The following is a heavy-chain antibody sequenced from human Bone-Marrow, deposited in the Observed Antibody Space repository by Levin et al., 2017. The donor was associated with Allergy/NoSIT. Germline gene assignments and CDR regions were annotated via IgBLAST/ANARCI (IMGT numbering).Heavy chain of an antibody. D-gene: IGHD5-12*01. Sequence: GESLKISCAASGFTFSCCGLHWVRQAPGMGLEWVAVLSSNGHSKYYSDSVKGRFTLSSDISKNTLYLQMNSLRTEDTAMYYCARGKGDSSGYDFTFGYWGQGTLVTVSS. V-gene: IGHV3-30*03. CDR2: LSSNGHSK. CDR3: ARGKGDSSGYDFTFGY. J-gene: IGHJ4*02. CDR1: GFTFSCCG.